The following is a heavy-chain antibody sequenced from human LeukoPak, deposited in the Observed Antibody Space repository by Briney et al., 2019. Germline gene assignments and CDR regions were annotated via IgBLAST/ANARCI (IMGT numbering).Heavy chain of an antibody. Sequence: SETLSLTCTVSGGSISSYYWSWIRQPPGKGLEWIGYIYYSGSTNYNPSLKSRVTISVDTSKNQFSLKLSSVTAADTAVYYCARKRYYDILTGPMNNWFDPWGQGTLVTVSS. D-gene: IGHD3-9*01. J-gene: IGHJ5*02. CDR2: IYYSGST. CDR3: ARKRYYDILTGPMNNWFDP. V-gene: IGHV4-59*01. CDR1: GGSISSYY.